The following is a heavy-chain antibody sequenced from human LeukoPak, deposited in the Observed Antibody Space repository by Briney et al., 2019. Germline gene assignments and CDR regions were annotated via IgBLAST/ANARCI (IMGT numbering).Heavy chain of an antibody. Sequence: QPGGSLRLSCAASGFTFSSYAMSWVRQAPGKGLEWVSAISGSGGSTYYAASVKGRFTISRDNSKNTLYLQMNSLRAEDTAVYYCANGLLVRGAAPLDYWGQGTLVTVSS. D-gene: IGHD3-10*01. J-gene: IGHJ4*02. CDR1: GFTFSSYA. V-gene: IGHV3-23*01. CDR2: ISGSGGST. CDR3: ANGLLVRGAAPLDY.